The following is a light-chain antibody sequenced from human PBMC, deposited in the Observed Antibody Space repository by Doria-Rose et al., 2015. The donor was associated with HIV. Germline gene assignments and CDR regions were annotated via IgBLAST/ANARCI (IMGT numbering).Light chain of an antibody. J-gene: IGLJ3*02. CDR2: DNN. CDR1: SSNIGRNY. CDR3: GTWDSSLSAWV. V-gene: IGLV1-51*01. Sequence: VSAAPGQKVTISCSGSSSNIGRNYVSWYQQVPGTAPKLLIYDNNKRPSGIPDRFSGSKSDTSATLGITGLQTGDEADYYCGTWDSSLSAWVFGGGTKLTVL.